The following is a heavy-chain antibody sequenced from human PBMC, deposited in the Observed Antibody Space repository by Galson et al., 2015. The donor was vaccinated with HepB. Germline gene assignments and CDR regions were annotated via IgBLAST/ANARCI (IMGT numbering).Heavy chain of an antibody. D-gene: IGHD4-23*01. J-gene: IGHJ3*02. CDR1: GDSVTTGH. Sequence: QVQLQESGPGLVKPSETLSLTCTVSGDSVTTGHWSWIRQSPGKGLEWIGYIYSIASTNQNPSIESRVSMSLDTSKNQFSLKLRSVNAADTAVYYCARPPLRWQVSDAFDIWGQGTMVTVSS. CDR2: IYSIAST. V-gene: IGHV4-59*02. CDR3: ARPPLRWQVSDAFDI.